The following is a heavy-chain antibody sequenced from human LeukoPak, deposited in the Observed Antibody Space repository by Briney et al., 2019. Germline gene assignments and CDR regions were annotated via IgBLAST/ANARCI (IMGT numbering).Heavy chain of an antibody. CDR1: GFTFSSYS. D-gene: IGHD6-19*01. J-gene: IGHJ4*02. CDR2: ISSSSDYI. V-gene: IGHV3-21*04. CDR3: AKAGGIAVALDY. Sequence: GGSLRLSCAASGFTFSSYSINWVRQAPGKGLEWVSSISSSSDYIYYADSVKGRFTISRDNSKNTLYLQMNSLRAEDTAVYYCAKAGGIAVALDYWGQGTLVTVSS.